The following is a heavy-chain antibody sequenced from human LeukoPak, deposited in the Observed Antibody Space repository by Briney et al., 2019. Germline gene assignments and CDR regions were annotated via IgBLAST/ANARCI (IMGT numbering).Heavy chain of an antibody. Sequence: PGGSLRLSCAASGFTFRTSWMTWVRQAPGKGLEWVANIRQDGGTKYYVDSVKGRFTISRDNAKNSLYLQMNSLRAEDTAVYYCARDHRYDFWSGYYTYWGQGTLVTVSS. V-gene: IGHV3-7*01. CDR1: GFTFRTSW. D-gene: IGHD3-3*01. CDR3: ARDHRYDFWSGYYTY. CDR2: IRQDGGTK. J-gene: IGHJ4*02.